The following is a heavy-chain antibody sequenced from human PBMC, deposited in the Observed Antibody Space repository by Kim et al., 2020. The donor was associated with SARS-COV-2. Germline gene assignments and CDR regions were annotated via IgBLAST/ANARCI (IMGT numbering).Heavy chain of an antibody. CDR1: GFTFANYA. D-gene: IGHD2-2*01. V-gene: IGHV3-23*01. Sequence: GGSLRLSCAASGFTFANYAMTWVRQAPGKGLEWVSSISASDHFTYYEDSVKGRFTISRDNSKNTLYLQMNSLRAEDTAVYYCASRNPFCSDTRCFVTPIEYWGRGTLVTVSS. CDR3: ASRNPFCSDTRCFVTPIEY. J-gene: IGHJ4*02. CDR2: ISASDHFT.